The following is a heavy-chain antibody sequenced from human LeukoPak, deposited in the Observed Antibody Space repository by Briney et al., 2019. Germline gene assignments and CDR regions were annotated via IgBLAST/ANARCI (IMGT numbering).Heavy chain of an antibody. D-gene: IGHD3-3*01. J-gene: IGHJ6*03. V-gene: IGHV4-34*01. CDR1: GGSFSGYY. CDR3: ARSLAYYDFWSGNSVFYYYYMDV. CDR2: INHSGST. Sequence: SETLSLTCAVYGGSFSGYYWSWIRQPPGKGLEWIGDINHSGSTNYNPSLKSRVTISVDTSKNQFSLKLSSVTAADTAVYYCARSLAYYDFWSGNSVFYYYYMDVWGKGTTVTVSS.